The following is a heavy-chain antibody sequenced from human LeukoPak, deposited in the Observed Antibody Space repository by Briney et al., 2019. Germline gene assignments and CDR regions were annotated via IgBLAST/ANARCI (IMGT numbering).Heavy chain of an antibody. CDR3: ARDRWSSSWSL. Sequence: SETLSLTCTVSGGSISSYYWSWIRQPPGKGLEWIGYIYYIGSTNYNPSLKSRVTISVGTSKNQFSLKLSSVTAADTAVYYCARDRWSSSWSLWGQGTLVTVSS. D-gene: IGHD6-13*01. CDR1: GGSISSYY. V-gene: IGHV4-59*01. J-gene: IGHJ4*02. CDR2: IYYIGST.